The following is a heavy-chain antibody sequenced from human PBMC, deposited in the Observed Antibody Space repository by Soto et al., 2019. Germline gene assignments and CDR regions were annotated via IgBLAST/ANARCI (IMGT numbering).Heavy chain of an antibody. CDR1: GGSISSGGYS. Sequence: SETLSLTCAVSGGSISSGGYSWSWIRQPPGKGLEWIGYIYHSGSTYYNPSLKSRVTISVDRSKNQFSLKLSSVTAADTAVCYCACSSHHGSGSPLDLWGQGSLVTVSS. CDR3: ACSSHHGSGSPLDL. J-gene: IGHJ5*02. CDR2: IYHSGST. V-gene: IGHV4-30-2*01. D-gene: IGHD3-10*01.